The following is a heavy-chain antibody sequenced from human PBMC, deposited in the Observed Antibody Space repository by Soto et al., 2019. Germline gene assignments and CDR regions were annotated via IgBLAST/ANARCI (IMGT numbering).Heavy chain of an antibody. CDR3: ARATPSTYYDFWSGYFPESYYYGMDV. Sequence: GASVKVSCKASGGTFSSYDINWVRQATGQGLEWMGWMNPNSGNTGYAQKFQGRVTMTRNTSISTAYMELSSLRSEDTAVYYCARATPSTYYDFWSGYFPESYYYGMDVWGQGTTVTVSS. D-gene: IGHD3-3*01. CDR2: MNPNSGNT. CDR1: GGTFSSYD. J-gene: IGHJ6*02. V-gene: IGHV1-8*01.